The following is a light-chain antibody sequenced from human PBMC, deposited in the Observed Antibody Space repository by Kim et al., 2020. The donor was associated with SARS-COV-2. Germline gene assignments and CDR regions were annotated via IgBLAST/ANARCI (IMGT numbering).Light chain of an antibody. Sequence: SVSPGESATLHWRASQSVGSYLDWYEQKPGQAPRVLLYASSNRATGIPARFSGSGSGTDFTLTINSLEPEDFAVYYCLQRVIWPLTVGGGTKLEI. CDR2: ASS. CDR1: QSVGSY. V-gene: IGKV3-11*01. CDR3: LQRVIWPLT. J-gene: IGKJ4*01.